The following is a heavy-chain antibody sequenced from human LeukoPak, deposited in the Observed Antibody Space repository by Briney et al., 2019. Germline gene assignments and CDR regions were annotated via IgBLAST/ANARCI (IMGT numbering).Heavy chain of an antibody. J-gene: IGHJ4*02. CDR1: GFTFSSYA. D-gene: IGHD3-10*01. CDR2: ISYDGSNK. Sequence: PGGSLRLSCAASGFTFSSYAMHWVRQAPGKGLEWVAVISYDGSNKYYADSVKGRFTISRDSSKNSLYLQMNSLRAEDTAVYYCARDLGIDYGSVDNWGQGTLVTVSS. V-gene: IGHV3-30-3*01. CDR3: ARDLGIDYGSVDN.